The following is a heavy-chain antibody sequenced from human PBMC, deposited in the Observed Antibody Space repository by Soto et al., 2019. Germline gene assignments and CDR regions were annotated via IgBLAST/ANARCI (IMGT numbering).Heavy chain of an antibody. V-gene: IGHV4-39*01. CDR1: GGSVSSNSYS. J-gene: IGHJ6*02. Sequence: SETLSLTCTVSGGSVSSNSYSWGWVRQSPGKGLEWIGTIYSNDNTHYNPSLLSRVTISVDTSKNQFSLKLTSVTAEDTALYFCASSSFLRSGDLFHGLDVWGQGTTVTVSS. CDR2: IYSNDNT. D-gene: IGHD3-10*01. CDR3: ASSSFLRSGDLFHGLDV.